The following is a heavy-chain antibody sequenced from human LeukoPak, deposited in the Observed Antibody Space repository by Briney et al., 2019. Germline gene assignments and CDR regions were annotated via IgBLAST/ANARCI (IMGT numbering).Heavy chain of an antibody. V-gene: IGHV3-30*04. D-gene: IGHD3-22*01. Sequence: GGSLRLSCAASGFTFSSYAMHWVRQAPGKGLEWVAVISYDGSNKYYADSVKGRFTISRDNSKNTLYLQMNSLRAEDTAVCYCARSSGYYDSSGYLNDAFDIWGQGTMVTVSS. CDR2: ISYDGSNK. J-gene: IGHJ3*02. CDR1: GFTFSSYA. CDR3: ARSSGYYDSSGYLNDAFDI.